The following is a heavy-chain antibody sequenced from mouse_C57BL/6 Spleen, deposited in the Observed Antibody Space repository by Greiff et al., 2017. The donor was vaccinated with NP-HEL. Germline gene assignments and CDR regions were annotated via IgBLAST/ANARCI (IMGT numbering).Heavy chain of an antibody. CDR1: GHRLTSYG. V-gene: IGHV1-74*01. CDR2: IHPADSAT. Sequence: VQLQQPGAELVKPGVAVKVDCKAAGHRLTSYGGQLVGGVSGQGLDVIGRIHPADSATNYNQKFKGKATLTVDKSSSTAYMQLSSLTSEDSAVYYCAIQGFDGDFDYWGQGTTLTVSS. D-gene: IGHD2-3*01. CDR3: AIQGFDGDFDY. J-gene: IGHJ2*01.